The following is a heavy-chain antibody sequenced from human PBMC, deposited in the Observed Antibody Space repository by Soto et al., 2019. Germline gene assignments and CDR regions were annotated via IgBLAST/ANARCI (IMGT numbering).Heavy chain of an antibody. CDR1: GFTFSSYS. V-gene: IGHV3-21*01. CDR3: ARDHPFNYYYYGMDV. CDR2: ISSSSSYI. Sequence: GGSLRLSCAASGFTFSSYSMNWVRQAPGKGLEWVSSISSSSSYIYYADSVKGRFTISRDNAKNSLYLQMNSLRAEDTAVYYCARDHPFNYYYYGMDVWGQGTTVTVSS. J-gene: IGHJ6*02.